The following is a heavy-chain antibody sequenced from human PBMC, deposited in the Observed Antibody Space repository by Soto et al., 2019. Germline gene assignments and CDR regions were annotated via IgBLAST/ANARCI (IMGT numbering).Heavy chain of an antibody. CDR3: ARRPYSSSSRHYYYYYGMDV. J-gene: IGHJ6*02. V-gene: IGHV5-51*01. CDR2: IYPGDSDT. Sequence: PGESLKISCKGSGYSFTSYWIGWVRQMPGKGLEWMGIIYPGDSDTRYSPSFQGQVTISADKSISTAYLQWSSLKASDTAVYYCARRPYSSSSRHYYYYYGMDVWGQGTTVTVSS. CDR1: GYSFTSYW. D-gene: IGHD6-6*01.